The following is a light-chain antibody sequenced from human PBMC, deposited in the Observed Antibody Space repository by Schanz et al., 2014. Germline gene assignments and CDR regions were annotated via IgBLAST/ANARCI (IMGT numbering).Light chain of an antibody. J-gene: IGKJ4*01. CDR3: QQYNNWPPLT. V-gene: IGKV3-15*01. CDR1: QSVTSD. Sequence: ETVMTQSPATLSVSPGERATLSCGASQSVTSDSLAWYQQTPGQAPRLLIYGASTRATGIPARFSGSGSGTEFTLTISSLQSEDFAVYYCQQYNNWPPLTFGGGTKVEIK. CDR2: GAS.